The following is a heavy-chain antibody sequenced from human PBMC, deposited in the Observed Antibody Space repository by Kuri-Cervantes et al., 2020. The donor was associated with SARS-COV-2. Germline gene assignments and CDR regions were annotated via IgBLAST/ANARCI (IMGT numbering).Heavy chain of an antibody. V-gene: IGHV1-2*02. CDR1: GYTFIDYY. D-gene: IGHD3-3*01. J-gene: IGHJ6*03. CDR3: ARVDFWSGYDVMDV. Sequence: ASVKVSCKASGYTFIDYYMHWVRQAPGQGLEWMGWINPNSGGTNYAQKFQGRVTMTRDTSISTAYMELSRLRSDDTAVYYCARVDFWSGYDVMDVWGKGTTVTVSS. CDR2: INPNSGGT.